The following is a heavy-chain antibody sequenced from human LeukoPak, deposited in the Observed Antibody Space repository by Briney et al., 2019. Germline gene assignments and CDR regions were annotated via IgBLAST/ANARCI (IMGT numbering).Heavy chain of an antibody. CDR1: GFTLSSYW. J-gene: IGHJ4*02. CDR2: NNEDGSYA. CDR3: GRINYNGDY. Sequence: GESLSLSCAASGFTLSSYWGHWVRQPPGKGLMWLSRNNEDGSYAEFADSVKGRFTISRDNAKNTVYLHMNSLRSEDTAVYFCGRINYNGDYWGRGTLVTVSS. D-gene: IGHD3-10*01. V-gene: IGHV3-74*03.